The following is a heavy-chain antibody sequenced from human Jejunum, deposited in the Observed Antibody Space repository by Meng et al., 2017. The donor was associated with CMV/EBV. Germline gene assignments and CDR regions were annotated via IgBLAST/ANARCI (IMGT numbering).Heavy chain of an antibody. V-gene: IGHV3-66*01. D-gene: IGHD1-26*01. CDR1: GFTVGDNY. CDR2: IYNNGNT. J-gene: IGHJ5*02. CDR3: AKGGGTYYQGWFDP. Sequence: EVQLVESXXXXXPXXGXXSLSCAASGFTVGDNYLTWVRQPTGKGLECVSFIYNNGNTYYADSVKGRFTISRDNSKNTVYLQMNSLRAEDTAVYYCAKGGGTYYQGWFDPWGQGTLVTVSS.